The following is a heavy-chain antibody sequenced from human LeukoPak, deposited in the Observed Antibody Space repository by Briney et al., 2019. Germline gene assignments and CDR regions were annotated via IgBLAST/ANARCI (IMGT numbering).Heavy chain of an antibody. CDR2: IYYSGST. CDR3: ARYNSRVFDY. V-gene: IGHV4-39*01. J-gene: IGHJ4*02. Sequence: SETLSLTCTVSGGSISSSSYYWGWIRQPPGKGLEWIGSIYYSGSTYYNPSLKSRVTISVDTSKNQFSLKLSSVTAADTAVYYCARYNSRVFDYWGQGTLVTVSS. CDR1: GGSISSSSYY. D-gene: IGHD6-13*01.